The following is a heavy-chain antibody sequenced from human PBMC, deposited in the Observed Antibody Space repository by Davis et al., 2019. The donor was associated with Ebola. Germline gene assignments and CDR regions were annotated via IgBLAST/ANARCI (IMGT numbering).Heavy chain of an antibody. CDR1: GYSFVTYG. Sequence: KVSCKAIGYSFVTYGISWVRKAPGQGLEWLGWISAFKGKTHYAQKFQGRMTLTTDTSTSTAYMELESLRSDDTAVYYCVRSTYDILIDFDFWGQGTLVTVSS. D-gene: IGHD3-9*01. V-gene: IGHV1-18*04. CDR2: ISAFKGKT. J-gene: IGHJ4*02. CDR3: VRSTYDILIDFDF.